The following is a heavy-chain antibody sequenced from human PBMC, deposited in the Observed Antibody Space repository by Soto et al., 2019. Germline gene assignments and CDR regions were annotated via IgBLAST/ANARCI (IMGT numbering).Heavy chain of an antibody. CDR1: GFTFRTYW. V-gene: IGHV3-74*01. J-gene: IGHJ6*02. CDR2: INVDGSST. Sequence: GGSLRLSCAASGFTFRTYWMHWVRQAPGKGLVWVSRINVDGSSTSYADSVKGRFTISRDNAKNTLYLQMNSLRAEDTAVYYCAREGFYYYYGMEVWGQGITVTVSS. CDR3: AREGFYYYYGMEV.